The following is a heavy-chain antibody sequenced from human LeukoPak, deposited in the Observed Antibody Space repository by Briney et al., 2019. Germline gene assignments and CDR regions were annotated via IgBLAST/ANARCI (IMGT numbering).Heavy chain of an antibody. CDR2: IIPIFGTA. Sequence: SVKVSCKASGGTFSSYAISWVRQAPGQGLAWMGGIIPIFGTANYAQKFQGRVTITADESTSTAYMELSSLRSEDTAVYYCAREMEITMIVVVTTPAFDIWGQGTMVTVSS. CDR3: AREMEITMIVVVTTPAFDI. D-gene: IGHD3-22*01. CDR1: GGTFSSYA. J-gene: IGHJ3*02. V-gene: IGHV1-69*13.